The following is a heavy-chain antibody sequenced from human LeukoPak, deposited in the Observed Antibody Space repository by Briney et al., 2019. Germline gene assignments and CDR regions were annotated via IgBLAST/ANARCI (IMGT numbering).Heavy chain of an antibody. CDR2: IFYAGNT. Sequence: PSDTLSLTCSVSGVSFSSSGCYWGWLRQPPGKGLEWFGSIFYAGNTYYNPSHKSRITISATTSKTQFSLELRFVTAAAAAVYCCASLCPSLEWDSGIVPDYWGRGTVDSVSS. J-gene: IGHJ4*02. D-gene: IGHD3-3*01. CDR1: GVSFSSSGCY. CDR3: ASLCPSLEWDSGIVPDY. V-gene: IGHV4-39*01.